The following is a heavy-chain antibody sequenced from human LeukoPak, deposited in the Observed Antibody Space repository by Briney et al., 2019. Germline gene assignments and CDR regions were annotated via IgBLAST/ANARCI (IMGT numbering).Heavy chain of an antibody. D-gene: IGHD3-22*01. CDR3: ARVRAYDSSGYQYYFDY. J-gene: IGHJ4*02. Sequence: ASVKVSRKASGYTFTGYYMHWVRQAPGQGLEWMGWINPNSGGTNYAQKLQGRVTMTRDTAISTAYMELSRLRSDDTAVYYCARVRAYDSSGYQYYFDYWGQGTLVTVSS. V-gene: IGHV1-2*02. CDR1: GYTFTGYY. CDR2: INPNSGGT.